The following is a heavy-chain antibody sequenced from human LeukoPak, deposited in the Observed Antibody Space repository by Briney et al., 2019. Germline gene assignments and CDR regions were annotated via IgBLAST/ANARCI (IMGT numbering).Heavy chain of an antibody. Sequence: GGSLRLSCAASGFTFSSNYMSWVRQAPGKGLEWVSVIYSGGSTYYADSVKGRFSISRDNSKNTLYLQMNSLRAEDTAVYYCARSLWFGEYYYFDYWGQGTLVTVSS. CDR3: ARSLWFGEYYYFDY. V-gene: IGHV3-53*01. CDR2: IYSGGST. D-gene: IGHD3-10*01. CDR1: GFTFSSNY. J-gene: IGHJ4*02.